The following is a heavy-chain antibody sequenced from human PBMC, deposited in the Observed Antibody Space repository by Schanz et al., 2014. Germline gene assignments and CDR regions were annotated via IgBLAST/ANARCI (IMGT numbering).Heavy chain of an antibody. D-gene: IGHD6-25*01. CDR2: MNPNSGRT. CDR1: GYTFSSYD. J-gene: IGHJ6*02. V-gene: IGHV1-8*01. Sequence: QVLLVQSGAEVKKPGASVKVSCKASGYTFSSYDINWVRQAAGQGLEWMGWMNPNSGRTGYAQKFQGRVTGPGTTAISAAYMELSSLRSEDTAVYYCARGGRSPGIAAAGAAYDGMDVWGQGTTVIVSS. CDR3: ARGGRSPGIAAAGAAYDGMDV.